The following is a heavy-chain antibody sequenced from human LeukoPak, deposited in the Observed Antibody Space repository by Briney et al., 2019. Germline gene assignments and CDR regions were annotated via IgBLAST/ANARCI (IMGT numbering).Heavy chain of an antibody. Sequence: GGSLRLSCAASGFTFADYAMSWVRQAPGKGLQWVSGINWNGGSTGYADSVKGRFTISRDNAKNTLYLQMNSLRAEDTAVYYCAREGLDWEEGYSYGIDYWGQGTLVTVSS. V-gene: IGHV3-20*04. CDR2: INWNGGST. D-gene: IGHD5-18*01. CDR1: GFTFADYA. J-gene: IGHJ4*02. CDR3: AREGLDWEEGYSYGIDY.